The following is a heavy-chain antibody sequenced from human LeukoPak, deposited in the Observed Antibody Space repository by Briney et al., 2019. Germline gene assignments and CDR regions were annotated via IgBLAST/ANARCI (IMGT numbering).Heavy chain of an antibody. CDR3: AISGGTGDYDY. V-gene: IGHV4-34*01. CDR1: GGSFSGYY. J-gene: IGHJ4*02. D-gene: IGHD4-23*01. Sequence: NASETLSLTCAVYGGSFSGYYWSWIRQPPGKGLEWIGEINHSGSTNYNPSLKSRVAISVDTSKNQFSLKLSSVTAADTAVYYCAISGGTGDYDYWGQGTLVTVSS. CDR2: INHSGST.